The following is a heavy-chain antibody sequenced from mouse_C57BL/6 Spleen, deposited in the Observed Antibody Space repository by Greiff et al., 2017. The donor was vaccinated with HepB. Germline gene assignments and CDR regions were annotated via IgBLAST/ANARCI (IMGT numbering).Heavy chain of an antibody. CDR3: ARLDTTVVDYFDY. D-gene: IGHD1-1*01. CDR1: GYTFTDYY. V-gene: IGHV1-26*01. Sequence: EVQLQQSGPGLVKPGASVKISCKASGYTFTDYYMNWVKQSHGKSLEWIGDINPNNGGTSYNQKFKGKATLTVDKSSSTAYMELRSLTSEDSAVYYCARLDTTVVDYFDYWGQGTTLTVSS. CDR2: INPNNGGT. J-gene: IGHJ2*01.